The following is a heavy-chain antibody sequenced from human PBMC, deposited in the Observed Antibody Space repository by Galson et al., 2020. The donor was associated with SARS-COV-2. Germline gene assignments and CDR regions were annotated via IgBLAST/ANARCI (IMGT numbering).Heavy chain of an antibody. CDR2: IKGDGSET. Sequence: GESLKISCEVSGFTINDFWMSWFRQAPGKGLEWVANIKGDGSETNYADFVKGRFSISRDNAANSLYLQMNSLRVEDSAVYYCSREGWQGGYWGQGPRVTVSS. J-gene: IGHJ4*02. V-gene: IGHV3-7*01. CDR1: GFTINDFW. CDR3: SREGWQGGY. D-gene: IGHD6-19*01.